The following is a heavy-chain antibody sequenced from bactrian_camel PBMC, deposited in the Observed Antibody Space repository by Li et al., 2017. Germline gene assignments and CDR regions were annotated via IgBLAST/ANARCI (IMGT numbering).Heavy chain of an antibody. Sequence: VQLVESGGGSVQPGESLRLSCHASGFNFKISGMSWVRQAPGKGLEWISSITGSGSRTFYADSVKGRFLISRDNDESTLYLQLNSLKTEDTAMYYCAADLLLMRPLDPSEYQYWGQGTQVTVS. CDR1: GFNFKISG. D-gene: IGHD1*01. J-gene: IGHJ4*01. CDR3: AADLLLMRPLDPSEYQY. V-gene: IGHV3S31*01. CDR2: ITGSGSRT.